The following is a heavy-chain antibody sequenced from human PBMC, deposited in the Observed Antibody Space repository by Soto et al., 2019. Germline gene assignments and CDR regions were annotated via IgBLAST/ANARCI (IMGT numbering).Heavy chain of an antibody. J-gene: IGHJ4*02. CDR3: AKDICGPSSCYNDY. CDR1: GFMFSGYV. D-gene: IGHD2-15*01. V-gene: IGHV3-23*01. CDR2: ITDNGGST. Sequence: EVQLLESGGGLVQPGGSLSPPGAASGFMFSGYVITWVRQAPGKGREWVSSITDNGGSTYYADSVKGRFTISRDNSKNTLYLQMNSLRADDTAVYYCAKDICGPSSCYNDYWGQGTLVTVSP.